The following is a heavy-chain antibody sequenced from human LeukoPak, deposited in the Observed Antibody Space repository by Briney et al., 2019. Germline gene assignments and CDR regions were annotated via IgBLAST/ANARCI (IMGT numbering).Heavy chain of an antibody. CDR1: GGSISSSNW. V-gene: IGHV4-4*02. Sequence: KSSETLSLTCAVSGGSISSSNWWSWVRQPPGKGLEWIGEIYHSGSTNYNPSLKSRVTISVDKSKNQFSLKLSSVTAADTAVYYCARVWYSSGWYRGYWGQGTLVTVSS. J-gene: IGHJ4*02. CDR3: ARVWYSSGWYRGY. CDR2: IYHSGST. D-gene: IGHD6-19*01.